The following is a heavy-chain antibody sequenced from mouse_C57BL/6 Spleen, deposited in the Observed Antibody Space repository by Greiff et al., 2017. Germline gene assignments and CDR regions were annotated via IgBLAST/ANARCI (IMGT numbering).Heavy chain of an antibody. J-gene: IGHJ3*01. V-gene: IGHV1-19*01. CDR1: GYTFTDYY. CDR2: INPYNGGT. Sequence: EVQLQESGPVLVKPGASVKMSCKASGYTFTDYYMNWVKQSHGKSLEWIGVINPYNGGTSYNQKFKGKATLTVDKSSSTAYMELNSLTSEDSAVYYCAREKEGFAYWGQGTLVTVSA. CDR3: AREKEGFAY.